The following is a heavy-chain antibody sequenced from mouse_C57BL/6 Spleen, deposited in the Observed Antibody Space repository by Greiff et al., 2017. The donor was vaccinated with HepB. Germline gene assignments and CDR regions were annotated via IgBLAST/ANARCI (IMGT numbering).Heavy chain of an antibody. J-gene: IGHJ1*03. CDR3: ARSESDYYGSSYWYFDV. CDR1: GYTFTSYG. D-gene: IGHD1-1*01. V-gene: IGHV1-81*01. Sequence: QVHVKQSGAELARPGASVKLSCKASGYTFTSYGISWVKQRTGQGLEWIGEIYPRSGNTYYNEKFKGKATLTADKSSSTAYMELRSLTSEDSAVYFCARSESDYYGSSYWYFDVWGTGTTVTVSS. CDR2: IYPRSGNT.